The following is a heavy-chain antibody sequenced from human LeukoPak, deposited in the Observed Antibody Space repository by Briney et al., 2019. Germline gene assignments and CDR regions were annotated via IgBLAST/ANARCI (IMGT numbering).Heavy chain of an antibody. CDR1: GYTLTELS. Sequence: ASVKVSCKVSGYTLTELSMHWVRQAPGKGLEWMGGFDPEDGETIYAQKFQGRVTMTEDTSTDTAYMELRRLRSEDTAVYYCALYDSSGYYLNYFDYWGQGTLVTVSS. CDR2: FDPEDGET. V-gene: IGHV1-24*01. D-gene: IGHD3-22*01. J-gene: IGHJ4*02. CDR3: ALYDSSGYYLNYFDY.